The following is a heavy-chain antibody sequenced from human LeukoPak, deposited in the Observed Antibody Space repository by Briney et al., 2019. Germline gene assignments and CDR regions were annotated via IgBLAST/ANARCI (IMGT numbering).Heavy chain of an antibody. J-gene: IGHJ4*02. CDR2: IYYSGST. D-gene: IGHD1-14*01. CDR3: ARSEIDRGWLYQHRNYYFDY. Sequence: SQTLSLTCTVSGGSPSSGGYYWSWIRQHPGKGLEWIGYIYYSGSTYYNPSLKGRVTISVDTSKNQFSLKLSSVTAADTAVYYCARSEIDRGWLYQHRNYYFDYWGQGTLVTVSS. CDR1: GGSPSSGGYY. V-gene: IGHV4-31*03.